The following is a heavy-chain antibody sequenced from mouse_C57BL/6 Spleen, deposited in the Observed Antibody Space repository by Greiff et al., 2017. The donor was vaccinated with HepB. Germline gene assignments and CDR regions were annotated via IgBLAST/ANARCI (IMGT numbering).Heavy chain of an antibody. CDR1: GYTFTSYW. CDR3: ARGIEITRYFDY. D-gene: IGHD2-4*01. CDR2: IDPSDSYT. J-gene: IGHJ2*01. Sequence: QVQLQQPGAELVRPGTSVKLSCKASGYTFTSYWMHWVKQRPGQGLEWIGVIDPSDSYTNYNQKFKGKATLTVDTSSSTAYMQLSSLTSEDSAVYYCARGIEITRYFDYWGQGTTLTVSS. V-gene: IGHV1-59*01.